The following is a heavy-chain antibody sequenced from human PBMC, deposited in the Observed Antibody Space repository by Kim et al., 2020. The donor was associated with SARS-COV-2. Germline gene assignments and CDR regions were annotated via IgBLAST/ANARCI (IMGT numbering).Heavy chain of an antibody. CDR3: ARVSGYDIWVFDY. CDR1: GYTFTVYY. J-gene: IGHJ4*02. V-gene: IGHV1-2*06. Sequence: ASVKVSCKASGYTFTVYYMHWVRQAPGQGLEWVGRINPHSGDTNYAQKFQGRVTMTRDASINTAYMELNRLRSDDTAVYYCARVSGYDIWVFDYWGQGTLVTVSS. CDR2: INPHSGDT. D-gene: IGHD5-12*01.